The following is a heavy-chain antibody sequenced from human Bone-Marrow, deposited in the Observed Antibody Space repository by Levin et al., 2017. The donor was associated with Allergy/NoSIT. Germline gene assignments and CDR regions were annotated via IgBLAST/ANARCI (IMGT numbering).Heavy chain of an antibody. Sequence: LSLTCAASGFTFSSNSMNWVRQAPGKGPEWVSYITSSSSIMYYAESVKGRFTISRDNAKNSLYLQMNSLRAEDTALYYCASDYYDSPDAFDIWGQGTMVTVSS. J-gene: IGHJ3*02. CDR2: ITSSSSIM. CDR3: ASDYYDSPDAFDI. V-gene: IGHV3-48*04. CDR1: GFTFSSNS. D-gene: IGHD3-22*01.